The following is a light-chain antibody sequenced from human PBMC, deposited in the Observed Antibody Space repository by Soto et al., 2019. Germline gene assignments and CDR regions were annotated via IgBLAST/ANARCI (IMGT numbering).Light chain of an antibody. Sequence: EIVMTQSPATLSVSPGERATLSCRASQSVSRNLAWYQQKPGQAPRLLIYGASTRATGIPARFSGSGSGTEFTITISSLQSVDLAVSYCQQSGTWWTFGPSTQVEIK. CDR3: QQSGTWWT. CDR1: QSVSRN. CDR2: GAS. V-gene: IGKV3-15*01. J-gene: IGKJ1*01.